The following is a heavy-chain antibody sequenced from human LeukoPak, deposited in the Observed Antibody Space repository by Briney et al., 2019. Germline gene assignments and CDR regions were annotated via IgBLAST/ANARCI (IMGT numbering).Heavy chain of an antibody. CDR1: GGSFSGYY. Sequence: PSETLSLTCAVYGGSFSGYYWSWIRQPPGKGLEWIGEINHSGSTNYNPSLKSRVTISVDTSKNHFSLKLSSVTAADTAVYYCARSTATWVYFDYWGQGTLVTVSS. CDR2: INHSGST. CDR3: ARSTATWVYFDY. D-gene: IGHD5-18*01. V-gene: IGHV4-34*01. J-gene: IGHJ4*02.